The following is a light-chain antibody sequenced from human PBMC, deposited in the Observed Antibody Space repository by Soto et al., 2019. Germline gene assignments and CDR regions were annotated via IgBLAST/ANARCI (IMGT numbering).Light chain of an antibody. V-gene: IGKV3-20*01. Sequence: EIVLTQSPGTLSLSPGERATLSCRASQSVSSTYLAWYQQKPGQAPRLLIYGASSRATGIPDRFSGSGSGTDFTLTISRLEPEDFAEYYCQQYGSLVLTFGGGTKVEIK. CDR2: GAS. J-gene: IGKJ4*01. CDR3: QQYGSLVLT. CDR1: QSVSSTY.